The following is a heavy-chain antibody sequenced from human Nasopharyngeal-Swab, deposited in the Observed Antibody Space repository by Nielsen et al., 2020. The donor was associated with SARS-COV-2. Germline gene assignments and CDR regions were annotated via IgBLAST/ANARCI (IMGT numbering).Heavy chain of an antibody. J-gene: IGHJ4*02. CDR1: GYTFTGYY. CDR2: INPNSGGT. D-gene: IGHD3-3*01. CDR3: ARGPYDFWSDLTGPDY. Sequence: ASLKVSCKASGYTFTGYYMHWVRQAPGQGLEWMGRINPNSGGTNYAQKFQGRVTMTRDTSISTAYMELSRLRSDDTAVYYCARGPYDFWSDLTGPDYWGQGTLVTVSS. V-gene: IGHV1-2*06.